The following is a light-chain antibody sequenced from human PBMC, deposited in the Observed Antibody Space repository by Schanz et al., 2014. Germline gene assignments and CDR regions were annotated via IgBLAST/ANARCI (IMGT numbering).Light chain of an antibody. Sequence: QSALTQPASVSGSPGQSITISCTGTSSDVGGYNYVSWYQQHPGKAPKLMIYDVNNRPSGVSNRFSGSKSGNTASLTISGLQAEDEADYYCAAWDDSLNGRWVFGGGTKLTVL. CDR3: AAWDDSLNGRWV. CDR2: DVN. CDR1: SSDVGGYNY. V-gene: IGLV2-14*01. J-gene: IGLJ3*02.